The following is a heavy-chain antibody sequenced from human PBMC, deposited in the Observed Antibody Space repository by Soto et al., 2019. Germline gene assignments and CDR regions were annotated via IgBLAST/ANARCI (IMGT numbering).Heavy chain of an antibody. CDR1: GDSVSSNSAA. J-gene: IGHJ4*02. CDR3: ARGDISPVAGGWGYFDF. CDR2: TYYRSKWYN. V-gene: IGHV6-1*01. Sequence: SQTLSLTCVISGDSVSSNSAAWSWIRQSPSRGLEWLGRTYYRSKWYNDYAVSVKSRITINPDTSKNQFSLQLNSVTPEDTAVYYFARGDISPVAGGWGYFDFWGQGTLVTVSS. D-gene: IGHD6-19*01.